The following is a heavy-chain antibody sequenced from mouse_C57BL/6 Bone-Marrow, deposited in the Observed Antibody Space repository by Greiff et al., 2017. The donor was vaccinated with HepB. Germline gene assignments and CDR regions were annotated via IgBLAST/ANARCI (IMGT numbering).Heavy chain of an antibody. D-gene: IGHD1-1*01. Sequence: EVQVVESGGGLVKPGGSLKLSCAASGFTFSSYAMSWVRQTPEKRLEWVATISDGGSYTYYPDNVKGRFTISRDNAKNNLYLQMSHLKSEDTAMYYCARDYYGSWFAYWGQGTLVTVSA. CDR2: ISDGGSYT. J-gene: IGHJ3*01. CDR1: GFTFSSYA. CDR3: ARDYYGSWFAY. V-gene: IGHV5-4*01.